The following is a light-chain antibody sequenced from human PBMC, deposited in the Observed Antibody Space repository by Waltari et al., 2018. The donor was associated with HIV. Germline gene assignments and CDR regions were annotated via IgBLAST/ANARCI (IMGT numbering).Light chain of an antibody. CDR3: CSYSLTRTLV. Sequence: QSALTQPASVSGSPGQSITISCTGTRSDVGDYNFVAWYQQHPDNAPKRIIFDVSDRPSGFSTRFSCSKSGNTASLTISGLQTEDEADYYCCSYSLTRTLVFGSGTKVTVL. CDR1: RSDVGDYNF. CDR2: DVS. J-gene: IGLJ1*01. V-gene: IGLV2-14*03.